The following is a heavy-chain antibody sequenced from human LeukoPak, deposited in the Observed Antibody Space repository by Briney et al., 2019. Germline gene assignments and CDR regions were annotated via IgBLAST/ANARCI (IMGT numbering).Heavy chain of an antibody. Sequence: PSETLSLTCTVSGGSITSYYWSWIRQPAGKGLEWIGRVYSSGSTHYNPSLESRVTLSVDTSNNQFSLKLTSVTAADTAVYYCARQPVGFWYFDLWGRGTLVTVSS. CDR2: VYSSGST. CDR1: GGSITSYY. V-gene: IGHV4-4*07. D-gene: IGHD1-14*01. CDR3: ARQPVGFWYFDL. J-gene: IGHJ2*01.